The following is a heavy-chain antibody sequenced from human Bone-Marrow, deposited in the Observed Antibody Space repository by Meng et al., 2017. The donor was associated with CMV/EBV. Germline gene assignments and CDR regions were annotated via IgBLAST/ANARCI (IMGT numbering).Heavy chain of an antibody. V-gene: IGHV1-69*05. D-gene: IGHD6-13*01. Sequence: SVKVSCKASGGTFSSYAISWVRQAPGQGLEWMGGIIPIFGTANYAQKFQGRVTITTDESTSTAYMELSSLRSEDTAVYYCARGHRGIAAAEGSYWGQGTLVTVSS. CDR3: ARGHRGIAAAEGSY. J-gene: IGHJ4*02. CDR1: GGTFSSYA. CDR2: IIPIFGTA.